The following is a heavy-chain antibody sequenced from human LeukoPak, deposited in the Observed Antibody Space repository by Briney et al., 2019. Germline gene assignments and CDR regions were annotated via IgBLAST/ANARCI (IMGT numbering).Heavy chain of an antibody. CDR2: IHYSGSA. CDR1: GGSITNYY. CDR3: ARGGIMDV. V-gene: IGHV4-59*01. D-gene: IGHD1-14*01. Sequence: PSETLSLTCTVSGGSITNYYWSWIRQPPGKGLEYIGQIHYSGSAKYNPSLQSRVTISVDTSKNQFSLKLNSVTAADTAVYYCARGGIMDVWGQGTTVTASS. J-gene: IGHJ6*02.